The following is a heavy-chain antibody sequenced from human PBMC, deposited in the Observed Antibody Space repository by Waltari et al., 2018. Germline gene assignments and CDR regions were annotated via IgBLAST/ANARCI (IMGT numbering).Heavy chain of an antibody. J-gene: IGHJ5*02. CDR2: TKHTGNT. CDR1: GGSFSDYY. D-gene: IGHD3-22*01. V-gene: IGHV4-34*01. Sequence: QVQLQLWGAGLLKPSETLSLTCAVYGGSFSDYYWTWIRQPPGMGLEWIGETKHTGNTNYNPSLTSRVTLSIDTSKSQISLNLRSVTAADTAVYYCARPLPVGGYYWDLWAQGTLVTVSS. CDR3: ARPLPVGGYYWDL.